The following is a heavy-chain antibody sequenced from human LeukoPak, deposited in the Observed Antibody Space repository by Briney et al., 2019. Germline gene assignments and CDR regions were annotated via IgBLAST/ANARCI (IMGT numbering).Heavy chain of an antibody. V-gene: IGHV4-39*01. CDR1: GGSISSSSYY. CDR3: ARQLSSDSYGYYFDY. CDR2: IYYSGST. D-gene: IGHD5-18*01. J-gene: IGHJ4*02. Sequence: SETLSLTCTVSGGSISSSSYYWGWIRQPPGKGLEWIGSIYYSGSTYYNPSLKSRVTISVDTSKNQFSLKLSSVTAADTAVYYCARQLSSDSYGYYFDYWGQGTLVTVSS.